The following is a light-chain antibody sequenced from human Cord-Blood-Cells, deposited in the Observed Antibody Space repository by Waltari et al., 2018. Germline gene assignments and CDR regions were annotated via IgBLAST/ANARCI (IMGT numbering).Light chain of an antibody. CDR3: QQYNNWPPWT. J-gene: IGKJ1*01. Sequence: EIVMTQSPATLSVSPGERDPLSCRASQSVSSNLAWYQQKPGQAPRLIIYGASTRATGIPARFSGSGSGTEFTLTISSLQSEDFAVYYCQQYNNWPPWTFGQGTKVEIK. V-gene: IGKV3-15*01. CDR2: GAS. CDR1: QSVSSN.